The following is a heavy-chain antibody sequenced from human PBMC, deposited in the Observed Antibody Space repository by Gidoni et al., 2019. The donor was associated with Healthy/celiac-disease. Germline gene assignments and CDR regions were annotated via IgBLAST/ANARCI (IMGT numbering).Heavy chain of an antibody. V-gene: IGHV4-34*01. Sequence: QLQLQQWGAGLLKPSETLSLTCAVYGGSFSGYYWSWIRQPPGKGLEWIGEINHSGSTNYNPSLKSRVTISVDTSKNQFSLKLSSVTAADTAVYYCARGRGWLQLGYWYFDLWGRGTLVTVSS. D-gene: IGHD5-12*01. CDR1: GGSFSGYY. CDR2: INHSGST. CDR3: ARGRGWLQLGYWYFDL. J-gene: IGHJ2*01.